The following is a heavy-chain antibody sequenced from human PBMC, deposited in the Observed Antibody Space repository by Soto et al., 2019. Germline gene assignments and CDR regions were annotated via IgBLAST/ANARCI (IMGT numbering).Heavy chain of an antibody. V-gene: IGHV1-69*01. Sequence: QVQLVQSGAEVKKPGSSVKVSCKASGGTFSSYAISWVRQAPGQGLEWMGGIIPIFGTANYAQKFQGRVTITADESTSTAYMELSSLRSEDTAVYHCARGGVFGYCSSTSCYGMDVWGQGTTVTVSS. J-gene: IGHJ6*02. CDR3: ARGGVFGYCSSTSCYGMDV. CDR2: IIPIFGTA. CDR1: GGTFSSYA. D-gene: IGHD2-2*01.